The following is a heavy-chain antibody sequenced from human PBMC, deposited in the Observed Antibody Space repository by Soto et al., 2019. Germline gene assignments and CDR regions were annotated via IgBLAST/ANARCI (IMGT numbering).Heavy chain of an antibody. Sequence: EVQLLESGGGLVQPGGSLRLSCAASGMTLSSYAMTWVRQAPGKGLEWVSAISGRGDSTNYADSVKGRFTISRDNTKNTLDLQMITKRAAETAVYYCANAANIVATYDAFNIWGQGTMVTVSA. J-gene: IGHJ3*02. V-gene: IGHV3-23*01. CDR1: GMTLSSYA. D-gene: IGHD5-12*01. CDR3: ANAANIVATYDAFNI. CDR2: ISGRGDST.